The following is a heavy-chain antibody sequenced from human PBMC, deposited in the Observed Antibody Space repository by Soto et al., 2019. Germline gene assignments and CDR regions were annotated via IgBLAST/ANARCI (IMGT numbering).Heavy chain of an antibody. V-gene: IGHV5-51*01. CDR1: GDSFNSNW. J-gene: IGHJ6*02. CDR2: IYPIDSDT. D-gene: IGHD4-17*01. CDR3: ARRSAVTTFYFYGMDV. Sequence: GESLKIPCKVSGDSFNSNWIAWVRQRPGRGLEWMGIIYPIDSDTRYSPSFQGQVTISVDRSVNSAFLQWRSLKASDTATYYCARRSAVTTFYFYGMDVWGQGTTVTVSS.